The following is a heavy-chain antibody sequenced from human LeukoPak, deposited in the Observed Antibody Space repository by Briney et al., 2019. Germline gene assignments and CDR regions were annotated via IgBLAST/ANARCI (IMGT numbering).Heavy chain of an antibody. CDR3: AREPTYYYDSSGFPLGYYYYYMDV. J-gene: IGHJ6*03. CDR2: IIPIFGTA. CDR1: GGTFSSYA. V-gene: IGHV1-69*06. D-gene: IGHD3-22*01. Sequence: SVKVSCKASGGTFSSYAISWVRQAPGQGLEWMGGIIPIFGTANYAQKFQGRVTITADKSTSTAYMELSSLRSEDTAVYYCAREPTYYYDSSGFPLGYYYYYMDVWGKGTTVTVSS.